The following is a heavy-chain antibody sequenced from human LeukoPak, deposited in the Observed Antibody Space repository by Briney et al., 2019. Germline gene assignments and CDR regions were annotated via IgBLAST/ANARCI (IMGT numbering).Heavy chain of an antibody. V-gene: IGHV4-59*08. D-gene: IGHD1-26*01. CDR1: GGSVSSYY. CDR3: ARHSRAATTSPDAFDI. CDR2: IYYSGST. J-gene: IGHJ3*02. Sequence: SETLSLTCTVSGGSVSSYYWSWIRQPPGKGLEWIGYIYYSGSTNYNPSLKSRVTISVDTSKNQFSLKLSSVTAADTAVYYCARHSRAATTSPDAFDIWGQGTMVTVSS.